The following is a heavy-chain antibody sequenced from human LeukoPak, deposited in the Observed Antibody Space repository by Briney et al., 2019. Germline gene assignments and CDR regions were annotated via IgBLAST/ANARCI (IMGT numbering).Heavy chain of an antibody. CDR3: ARPSSSGSYYY. D-gene: IGHD1-26*01. V-gene: IGHV4-39*01. Sequence: PSETLSLTCTVSGDSLSRSGHWWGWLRQPPGAGLEWLGSISYSGSPSYNPSLKSRVTISVDTSKNQLSLRLSSVTAADTAVYYCARPSSSGSYYYWGQGTLVTVS. CDR1: GDSLSRSGHW. J-gene: IGHJ4*02. CDR2: ISYSGSP.